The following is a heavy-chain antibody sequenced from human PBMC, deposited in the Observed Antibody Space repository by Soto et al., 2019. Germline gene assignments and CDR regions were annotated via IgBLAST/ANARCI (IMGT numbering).Heavy chain of an antibody. J-gene: IGHJ3*02. D-gene: IGHD1-1*01. CDR3: ARVERGTVTTVVDAFDI. CDR2: MSHSGGT. V-gene: IGHV4-34*01. CDR1: GGFVSSGSYY. Sequence: QVQLQQWGAGLLKPSETLSLTCAVYGGFVSSGSYYWSWIRQPPGKGLEWIGEMSHSGGTQFNPSLKSRVTISADTSKNQFSLNIYSVTAADTALYYCARVERGTVTTVVDAFDIWGPGTMVTVSS.